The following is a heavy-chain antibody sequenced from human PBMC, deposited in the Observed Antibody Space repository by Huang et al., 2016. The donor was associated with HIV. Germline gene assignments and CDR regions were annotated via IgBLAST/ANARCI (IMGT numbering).Heavy chain of an antibody. CDR3: AAGVVPAADYYYYYGMDV. Sequence: QVQLVQSGAEVKKPGASVKVSCKASGYTFTGYYMHWVRQAPGQGLEWMGGSNPNSGGTNDAQKVQGRVTMTRDTAISTAYMELSRLRSDDTAVYYCAAGVVPAADYYYYYGMDVWGQGTTVTVSS. J-gene: IGHJ6*02. V-gene: IGHV1-2*02. CDR1: GYTFTGYY. D-gene: IGHD2-2*01. CDR2: SNPNSGGT.